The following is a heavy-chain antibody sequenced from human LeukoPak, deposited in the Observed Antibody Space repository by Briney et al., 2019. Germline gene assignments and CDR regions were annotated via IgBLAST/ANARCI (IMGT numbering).Heavy chain of an antibody. Sequence: ASVKVSCKASGYTFTGYYMHWVRQAPGQGLEWMGWINPNSGGTNYAQKFQGRVTMTRDTSISTAYMELSRLRSDDTAVYYCARVPRVYISSFVDYWGKGTLVTVSS. CDR3: ARVPRVYISSFVDY. CDR2: INPNSGGT. D-gene: IGHD6-6*01. V-gene: IGHV1-2*02. CDR1: GYTFTGYY. J-gene: IGHJ4*02.